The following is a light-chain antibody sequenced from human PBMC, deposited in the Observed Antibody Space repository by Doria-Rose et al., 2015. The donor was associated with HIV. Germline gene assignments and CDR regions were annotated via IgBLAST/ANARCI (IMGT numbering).Light chain of an antibody. J-gene: IGKJ2*01. Sequence: EIVLTQSPATLSVSPGDRATLSCRARLGIGSDLASYQQHPSQAHRLLIYRASIRATGIPPRFTGGGSGTEFTLTISSLQSEDFAVYFCQQYSQWPPYTFGQGTKLEVK. CDR3: QQYSQWPPYT. CDR2: RAS. V-gene: IGKV3-15*01. CDR1: LGIGSD.